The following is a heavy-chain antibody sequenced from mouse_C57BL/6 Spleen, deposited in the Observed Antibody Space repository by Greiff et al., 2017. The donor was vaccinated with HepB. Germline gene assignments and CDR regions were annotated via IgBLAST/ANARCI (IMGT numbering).Heavy chain of an antibody. CDR3: ARRHYYGSSRYAIDY. J-gene: IGHJ4*01. V-gene: IGHV5-6*01. D-gene: IGHD1-1*01. Sequence: EVQLVESGGDLVKPGGSLKLSCAASGFTFSSYGMSWVRQTPDKRLEWVATISSGGSYTYYPDSVKGRFTISRDNAKNTLYRQMSSLKSEYTAMYYYARRHYYGSSRYAIDYWGQGTPVTVSS. CDR1: GFTFSSYG. CDR2: ISSGGSYT.